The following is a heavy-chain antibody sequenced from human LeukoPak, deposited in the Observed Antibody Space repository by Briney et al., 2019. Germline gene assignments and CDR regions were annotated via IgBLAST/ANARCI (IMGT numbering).Heavy chain of an antibody. J-gene: IGHJ4*02. CDR3: ARAPRDSSSSNYMRRFDY. V-gene: IGHV4-38-2*01. CDR1: GYSISSDNY. CDR2: IYHSGST. D-gene: IGHD3-22*01. Sequence: SETLSLTCAVSGYSISSDNYWVWIRQPPGQGLEWTGGIYHSGSTYYNPSLKSRVTMSVDTSKNQFSLKLSSVAAADTAVYYCARAPRDSSSSNYMRRFDYWGQGTLVTVSS.